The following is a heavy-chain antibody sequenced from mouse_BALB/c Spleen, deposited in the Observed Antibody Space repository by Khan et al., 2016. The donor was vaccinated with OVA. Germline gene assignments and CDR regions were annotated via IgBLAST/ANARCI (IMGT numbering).Heavy chain of an antibody. D-gene: IGHD4-1*01. V-gene: IGHV14-3*02. J-gene: IGHJ2*01. CDR2: IDPANDNS. Sequence: EVQLQESGAELVKPGASVKLSCTASGFNIKDTHMHWVKQRPEQGLEWIGRIDPANDNSKYDPRFQGKATITADTSSNTAYLHLSSRTSEDTAVDYCAHAGTGDYFDYWGQGTTLTVSS. CDR3: AHAGTGDYFDY. CDR1: GFNIKDTH.